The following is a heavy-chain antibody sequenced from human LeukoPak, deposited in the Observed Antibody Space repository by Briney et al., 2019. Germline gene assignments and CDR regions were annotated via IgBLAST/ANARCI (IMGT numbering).Heavy chain of an antibody. CDR1: GFTFSGSS. Sequence: GGSLRLSCAASGFTFSGSSMHWVRQAWGKGVEWVGRIRSKANTYARAYAAWVKGSFTISRDDSNNTAYLQMNSLKTEDTAVYYCVRDSSPRFSGHDWVYWGRGILVTVSS. CDR3: VRDSSPRFSGHDWVY. D-gene: IGHD5-12*01. V-gene: IGHV3-73*01. J-gene: IGHJ4*02. CDR2: IRSKANTYAR.